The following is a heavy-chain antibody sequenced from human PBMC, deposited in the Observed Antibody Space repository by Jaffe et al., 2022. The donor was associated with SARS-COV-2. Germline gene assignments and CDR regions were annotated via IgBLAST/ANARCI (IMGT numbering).Heavy chain of an antibody. D-gene: IGHD3-10*01. Sequence: QVQLVQSGAEVKKPGASVKVSCKASGYTFTGYYIHWVRQAPGQGLEWMGWINPNSGGTNYAQKFQGRVTMTRDTSIGTAYMELSRLRSDDTAVYYCARDVSGGGGYYDYGMDVWGQGTTVTVSS. CDR3: ARDVSGGGGYYDYGMDV. CDR1: GYTFTGYY. CDR2: INPNSGGT. V-gene: IGHV1-2*02. J-gene: IGHJ6*02.